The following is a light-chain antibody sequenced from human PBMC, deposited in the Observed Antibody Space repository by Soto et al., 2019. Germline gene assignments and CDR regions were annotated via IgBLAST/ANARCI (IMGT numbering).Light chain of an antibody. V-gene: IGLV1-40*01. CDR1: SSDIGAGYD. J-gene: IGLJ1*01. CDR3: QSFDSSLRGV. CDR2: GNS. Sequence: QSALTQPPSVSGAPGQRVTISCTGSSSDIGAGYDVHWYQQLPGTAPKLLIYGNSNRPSGVPDRSSGSKSGTSASLAITGLQAEDEAHYYCQSFDSSLRGVFGIGTKVTVL.